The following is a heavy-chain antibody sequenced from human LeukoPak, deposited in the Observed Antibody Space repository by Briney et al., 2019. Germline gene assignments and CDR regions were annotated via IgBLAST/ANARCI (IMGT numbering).Heavy chain of an antibody. CDR1: GFTFSSFS. Sequence: GGSLRLSCAASGFTFSSFSMHWVRQAPGKGLEWVAVISSDGRNEYYADSVKGRFTISRDNSKNTLYLQMNSLRVEDTAVYYCARGGSSSWYGDYWGQGTLVTVSS. CDR2: ISSDGRNE. J-gene: IGHJ4*02. D-gene: IGHD6-13*01. CDR3: ARGGSSSWYGDY. V-gene: IGHV3-30*04.